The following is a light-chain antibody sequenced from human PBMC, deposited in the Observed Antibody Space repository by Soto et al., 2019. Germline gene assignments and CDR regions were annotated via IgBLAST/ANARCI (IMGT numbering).Light chain of an antibody. V-gene: IGKV3-20*01. CDR3: QQYGSSPPCT. CDR1: QSVSSSY. J-gene: IGKJ1*01. CDR2: GAS. Sequence: EIVLTQSPGTLSLSPGERATLSCRASQSVSSSYLAWYQQKPGQAPRLLIYGASSRATGIPDRFSGSGSGTDFTLTISRLESEDVAVYYCQQYGSSPPCTFGQGTKVEIK.